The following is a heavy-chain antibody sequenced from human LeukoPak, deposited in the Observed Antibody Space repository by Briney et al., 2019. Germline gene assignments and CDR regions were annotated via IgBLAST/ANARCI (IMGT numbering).Heavy chain of an antibody. J-gene: IGHJ6*03. Sequence: ASVKVSCKASGFTFTSSAMQWVRQARGQRLEWIGWIVVGSGNTNYAQKFQERVTITRDMSTSTAYMELSSLRSEDTAVYYCAAAPYYYGSGRNRYYYMDVWGKGTTVTVSS. D-gene: IGHD3-10*01. V-gene: IGHV1-58*02. CDR1: GFTFTSSA. CDR3: AAAPYYYGSGRNRYYYMDV. CDR2: IVVGSGNT.